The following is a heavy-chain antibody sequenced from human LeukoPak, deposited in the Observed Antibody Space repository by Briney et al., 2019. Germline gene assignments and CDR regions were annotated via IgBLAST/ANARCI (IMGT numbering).Heavy chain of an antibody. CDR3: AREVQWELLAYYFDY. V-gene: IGHV4-39*01. J-gene: IGHJ4*02. CDR2: IYYSGRT. CDR1: GGSISSSSYY. D-gene: IGHD1-26*01. Sequence: PSETLSLTCTASGGSISSSSYYWGWIRQPPGKGLEWIGSIYYSGRTSSNPSLNSRVSIYVDTSKNQFSLKLSSVTAADTAVYYCAREVQWELLAYYFDYWGQGTLVTVSS.